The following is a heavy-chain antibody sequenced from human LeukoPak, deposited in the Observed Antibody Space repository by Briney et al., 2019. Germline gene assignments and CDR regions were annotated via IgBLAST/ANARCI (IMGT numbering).Heavy chain of an antibody. CDR3: AKSHRYNDY. V-gene: IGHV3-23*01. CDR1: GFTFSSYA. Sequence: GGSLRLSCAASGFTFSSYAMNWVRQAPGKGLEWVSAISGSGSTYYADSVKGRFTISRDNSKNTLYLQMNRLRAEDTAVYYCAKSHRYNDYWGQGTLVTVSS. CDR2: ISGSGST. D-gene: IGHD1-1*01. J-gene: IGHJ4*02.